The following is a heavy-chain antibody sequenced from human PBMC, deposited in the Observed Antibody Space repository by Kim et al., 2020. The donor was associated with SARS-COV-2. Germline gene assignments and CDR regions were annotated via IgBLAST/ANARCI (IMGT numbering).Heavy chain of an antibody. CDR3: ARGGNNWNALDS. CDR2: ITGNSGKL. CDR1: GFSFSSYS. V-gene: IGHV3-48*02. D-gene: IGHD1-1*01. J-gene: IGHJ5*01. Sequence: GGSLRLSCAASGFSFSSYSMYWVRQAPGEGLEYISYITGNSGKLHYADSVKGRFTISRDNAKRSLYLQMNSLRDEDTAVYYCARGGNNWNALDSWGQGTLGTVSS.